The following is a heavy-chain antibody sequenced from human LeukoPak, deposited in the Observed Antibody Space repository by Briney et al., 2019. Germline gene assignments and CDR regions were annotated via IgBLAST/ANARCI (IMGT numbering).Heavy chain of an antibody. Sequence: GGSLRLSCAASGFTFSSYAMTWVRQAPGKGLEWVANIKQDGSEKYYVDSVKGRFTISRDNAKNSLYLQMNSLRAEDTAVYYCARMEYYDFWSGYYNGMDVWGQGTTVTVSS. CDR2: IKQDGSEK. CDR3: ARMEYYDFWSGYYNGMDV. V-gene: IGHV3-7*01. D-gene: IGHD3-3*01. CDR1: GFTFSSYA. J-gene: IGHJ6*02.